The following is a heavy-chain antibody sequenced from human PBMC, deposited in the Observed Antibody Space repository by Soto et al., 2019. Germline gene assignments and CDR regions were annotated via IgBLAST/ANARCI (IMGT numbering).Heavy chain of an antibody. CDR2: ISSSSSYI. V-gene: IGHV3-21*01. Sequence: GSLRLSCAASGFTFSSYSMNWVRQAPGKGLEWVSSISSSSSYIYYADSVKGRFTISRDNAKNSLYLQMNSLRAEDTAVYYCARDGVDTAMVHWGQGTLVTVSS. D-gene: IGHD5-18*01. J-gene: IGHJ4*02. CDR3: ARDGVDTAMVH. CDR1: GFTFSSYS.